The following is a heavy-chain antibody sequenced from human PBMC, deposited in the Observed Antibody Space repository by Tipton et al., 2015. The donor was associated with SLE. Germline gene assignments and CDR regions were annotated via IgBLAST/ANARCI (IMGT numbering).Heavy chain of an antibody. J-gene: IGHJ4*02. CDR3: ARDLIAYSSSSTIYFDY. CDR2: MNPNIGNT. CDR1: GDTFSGYD. V-gene: IGHV1-8*01. D-gene: IGHD6-6*01. Sequence: QLVQSGAEVKKPGASVKVSCKASGDTFSGYDINWVRQDTGQGLEWMGWMNPNIGNTGSAEKFQGRVTITRDTSISTVYMELRSLRSDDTAVYYCARDLIAYSSSSTIYFDYWGQGTLVTVSS.